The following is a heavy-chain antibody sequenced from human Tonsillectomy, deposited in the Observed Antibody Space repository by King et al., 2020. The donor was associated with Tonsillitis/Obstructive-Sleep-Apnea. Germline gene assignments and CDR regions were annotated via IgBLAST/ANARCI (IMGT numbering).Heavy chain of an antibody. Sequence: QLQESGPGLVKPSETLSLTCTVSGGSISSYYWSWIRQPPGKGLEWIGYIYYSGSTNYNPSLKSRVTISVDTSKNQFSLKLSSVTAADTAVYYCARMGYYYDYMDVWGKGTTVTVSS. J-gene: IGHJ6*03. CDR1: GGSISSYY. CDR2: IYYSGST. D-gene: IGHD3-16*01. CDR3: ARMGYYYDYMDV. V-gene: IGHV4-59*01.